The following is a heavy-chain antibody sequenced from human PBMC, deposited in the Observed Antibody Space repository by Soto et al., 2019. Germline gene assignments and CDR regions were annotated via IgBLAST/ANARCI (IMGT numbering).Heavy chain of an antibody. D-gene: IGHD2-15*01. CDR1: GFTFSSYW. CDR2: ISSDGSST. J-gene: IGHJ6*02. V-gene: IGHV3-74*01. CDR3: ARDIVVVVATSDYGMDV. Sequence: GGSLRLSCAASGFTFSSYWMHWVRQVPGKGLVWVSRISSDGSSTTYADSAKGRFTISRDNAKNTLYLQMNSLRAEDTAVYYCARDIVVVVATSDYGMDVWGQGTTVTVSS.